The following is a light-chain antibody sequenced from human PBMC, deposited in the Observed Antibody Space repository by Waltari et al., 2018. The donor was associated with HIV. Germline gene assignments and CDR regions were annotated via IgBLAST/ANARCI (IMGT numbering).Light chain of an antibody. J-gene: IGKJ4*01. CDR2: DAS. V-gene: IGKV3-11*01. Sequence: IVLPHSPAPFSLSPGESAPLSCRASQSVSSYLAWYQQKPGQAPRLLIYDASNRATGIPARFSGSGSGTDFTLTISSLEPEDFAVYYCQQRSNWPPVTFGGGTKVEIK. CDR1: QSVSSY. CDR3: QQRSNWPPVT.